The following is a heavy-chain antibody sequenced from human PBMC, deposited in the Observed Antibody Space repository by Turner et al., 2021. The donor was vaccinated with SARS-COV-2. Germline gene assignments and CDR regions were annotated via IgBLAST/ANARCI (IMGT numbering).Heavy chain of an antibody. D-gene: IGHD3-22*01. J-gene: IGHJ3*02. CDR3: ARARWHYYDSSGYYPDAFDI. V-gene: IGHV3-21*01. Sequence: EVQLVESGGGLVKPGGSLRLSCPASVFTFSSYSMNWVRQAPGKGLEWVSSISSSSSYIYYADSVKGRFTISRDNAKNSLYLQMNSLRAEDTAVYYCARARWHYYDSSGYYPDAFDIWGQGTMVTVSS. CDR2: ISSSSSYI. CDR1: VFTFSSYS.